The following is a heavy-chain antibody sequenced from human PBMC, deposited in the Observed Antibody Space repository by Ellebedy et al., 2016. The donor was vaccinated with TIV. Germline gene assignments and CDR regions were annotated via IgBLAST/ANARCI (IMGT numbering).Heavy chain of an antibody. CDR3: VGAYRRGGRGEFAH. D-gene: IGHD3-16*01. Sequence: GGSLRLXXAASGFTVSTNDVSWVRQAPAKGLEWVSVFYYDGSTYYADSVKGRFTVSRDNSKNTVYLQMESLRADDAAVYYCVGAYRRGGRGEFAHWGQGTLVTVSS. V-gene: IGHV3-53*01. CDR1: GFTVSTND. CDR2: FYYDGST. J-gene: IGHJ1*01.